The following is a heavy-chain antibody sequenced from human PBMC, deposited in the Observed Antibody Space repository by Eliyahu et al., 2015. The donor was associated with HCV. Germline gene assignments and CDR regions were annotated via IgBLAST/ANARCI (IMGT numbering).Heavy chain of an antibody. J-gene: IGHJ4*02. D-gene: IGHD6-19*01. CDR1: GFPFXNYA. CDR3: AKRTTPVGSSGWYDY. V-gene: IGHV3-23*01. CDR2: ITGSGGSA. Sequence: EVQLLESGGGLVQPGGSLXLSCASXGFPFXNYAMNWVRQGPGKGLGWVSAITGSGGSAFYGDSVKGRFTTSRDNSKNTLFLEMNSLRAEDTAVYYCAKRTTPVGSSGWYDYGGPGTLVTVSS.